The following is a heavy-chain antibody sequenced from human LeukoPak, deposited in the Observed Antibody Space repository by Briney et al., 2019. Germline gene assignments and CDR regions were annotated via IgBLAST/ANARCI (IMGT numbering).Heavy chain of an antibody. Sequence: ASVKVSCKASGYTLTSFGMNWVRQAPGQGLEWMGWINTNTGNPMYAQGFTGRFVFSLDTSVSTAYLQISGLKAEDTAVYYCARLRGDSSFDMWGQGTMVTVSS. V-gene: IGHV7-4-1*02. CDR3: ARLRGDSSFDM. CDR2: INTNTGNP. D-gene: IGHD3-22*01. CDR1: GYTLTSFG. J-gene: IGHJ3*02.